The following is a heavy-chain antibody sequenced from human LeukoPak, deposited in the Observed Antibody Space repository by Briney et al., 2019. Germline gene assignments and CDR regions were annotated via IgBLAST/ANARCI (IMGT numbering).Heavy chain of an antibody. CDR3: ARDLGGYSGYDLPVDY. D-gene: IGHD5-12*01. Sequence: GGSLRLSCAASGFTFDDYGMSWVRQAPGKGLEWVSGINWNGGSTGYADSVKGRFTISRDNAKNSLYLQMNSLRAEDTALYYCARDLGGYSGYDLPVDYWGQGTLVTVSS. J-gene: IGHJ4*02. CDR2: INWNGGST. CDR1: GFTFDDYG. V-gene: IGHV3-20*04.